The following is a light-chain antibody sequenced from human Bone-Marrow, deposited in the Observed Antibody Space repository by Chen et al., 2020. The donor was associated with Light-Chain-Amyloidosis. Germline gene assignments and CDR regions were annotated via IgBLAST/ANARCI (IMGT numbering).Light chain of an antibody. CDR3: QVWDSSSDLRV. V-gene: IGLV3-21*03. CDR2: DDS. Sequence: SYVLTQPPSVSVAPGKTARITCGGNNIGSKSMHWYQQKPGQAPVLVVYDDSERPSGIPERISGSNSGNTATLTISRVEAGDEADYYCQVWDSSSDLRVFGGGTRLTVL. J-gene: IGLJ3*02. CDR1: NIGSKS.